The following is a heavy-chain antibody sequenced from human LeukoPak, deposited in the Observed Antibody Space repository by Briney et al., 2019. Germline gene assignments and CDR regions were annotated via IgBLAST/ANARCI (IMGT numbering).Heavy chain of an antibody. CDR1: GFTFSSYA. CDR3: AKGDGGYVPYYFDY. D-gene: IGHD5-12*01. J-gene: IGHJ4*02. V-gene: IGHV3-23*01. Sequence: PGGSLRLSCAASGFTFSSYAMRWVRQAPGKGLEWVSAISGSGGSTYYAHSVQGRFTTSRDNSNNTLYLQMNSLRAEDTAVYYCAKGDGGYVPYYFDYWGQGTLVTVSS. CDR2: ISGSGGST.